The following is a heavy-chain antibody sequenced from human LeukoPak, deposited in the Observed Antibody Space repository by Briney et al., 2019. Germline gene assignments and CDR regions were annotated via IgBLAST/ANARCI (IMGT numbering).Heavy chain of an antibody. CDR3: ARDLSSYYYYYMDV. Sequence: SETLSLTXTVSGGSISSYYWSWIRQPPGKGLEWIGYIYYSGSTNYNPSLKSRVTISVDTPKNQFSLKLSSVTAADTAVYYCARDLSSYYYYYMDVWGKGATVTVSS. D-gene: IGHD3-3*02. J-gene: IGHJ6*03. CDR2: IYYSGST. V-gene: IGHV4-59*01. CDR1: GGSISSYY.